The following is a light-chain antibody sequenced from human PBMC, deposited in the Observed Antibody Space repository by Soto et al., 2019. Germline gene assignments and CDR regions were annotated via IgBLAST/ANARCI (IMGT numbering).Light chain of an antibody. J-gene: IGKJ1*01. V-gene: IGKV3-20*01. CDR1: QSVSSSY. Sequence: EIVFTHCPGTLSLSPGERATLSCRAIQSVSSSYLAWYQQKPGQAPRLLIYGASSRATGIPDRFSGSGSGTDFTLTISRLEPEDFAVYYCHQYGSSSWTFGQGTKVDI. CDR2: GAS. CDR3: HQYGSSSWT.